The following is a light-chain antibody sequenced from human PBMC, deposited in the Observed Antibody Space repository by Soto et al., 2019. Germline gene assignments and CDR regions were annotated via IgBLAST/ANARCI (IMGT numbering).Light chain of an antibody. CDR3: KQSYSTPLT. CDR1: QSIGGF. J-gene: IGKJ4*01. CDR2: AAS. Sequence: DIQMTQSPSSLSVSVGDRVTITCRASQSIGGFLNWYQQKLGKAPKLLIYAASSLQSGVPSRFSGSGSGTDFTLTISSLQPEDFATYYCKQSYSTPLTFGGGTKGDIK. V-gene: IGKV1-39*01.